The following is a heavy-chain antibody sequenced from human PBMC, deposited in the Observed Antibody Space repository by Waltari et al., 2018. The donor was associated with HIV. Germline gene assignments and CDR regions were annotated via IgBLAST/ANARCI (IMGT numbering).Heavy chain of an antibody. CDR2: IYHNGET. V-gene: IGHV4-38-2*02. Sequence: QVPLRESGPRLVQPLETLSLSCSVSGSSLVDGYYWAWIRKSADVGMEWIATIYHNGETDDNPSFGGRGTTSVDISRNRFSLRMTSMRATDTALYFCARDWGLSTGPFDFWGQGIHVTVSS. D-gene: IGHD2-21*01. CDR3: ARDWGLSTGPFDF. J-gene: IGHJ4*02. CDR1: GSSLVDGYY.